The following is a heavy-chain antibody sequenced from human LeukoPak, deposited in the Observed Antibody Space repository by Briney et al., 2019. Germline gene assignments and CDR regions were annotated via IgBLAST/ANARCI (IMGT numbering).Heavy chain of an antibody. J-gene: IGHJ4*02. CDR1: GGSISSYNW. D-gene: IGHD2-15*01. Sequence: SETLSLTCAVSGGSISSYNWWSWVRQPPGKGLEWIGEIYHSGSTNYNPSLKSRVTISVDKSKNHFSLKLSSVTAADTAVYYCARAQRGGPLYYSDCWGQGTLVTVSS. V-gene: IGHV4-4*02. CDR2: IYHSGST. CDR3: ARAQRGGPLYYSDC.